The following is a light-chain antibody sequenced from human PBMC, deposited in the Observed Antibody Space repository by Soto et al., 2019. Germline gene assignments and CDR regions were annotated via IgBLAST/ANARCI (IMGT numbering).Light chain of an antibody. CDR3: QQRSNRPL. CDR1: QSVSSY. Sequence: EIVLTQSPATLSLSPGERATLSCRASQSVSSYLAWYQQKPGQAPRLLIYDASNRATGIPARFSGSGSGTDFTLTISSLEPEDFAVYYCQQRSNRPLFGPGTKVDIK. J-gene: IGKJ3*01. V-gene: IGKV3-11*01. CDR2: DAS.